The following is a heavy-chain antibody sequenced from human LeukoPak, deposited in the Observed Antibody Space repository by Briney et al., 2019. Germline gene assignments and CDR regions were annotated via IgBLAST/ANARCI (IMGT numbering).Heavy chain of an antibody. Sequence: SETLSLTCTVSGGSISGYYWSWIRQPPGKGLEWIGYIYYSGSTNYNPSLKSRVTISVDTSKNQFSLKLSSVTAADTAVYYCASAYCGGDCYSGHAFDIWGQGTMVTVSS. D-gene: IGHD2-21*02. V-gene: IGHV4-59*01. CDR1: GGSISGYY. J-gene: IGHJ3*02. CDR3: ASAYCGGDCYSGHAFDI. CDR2: IYYSGST.